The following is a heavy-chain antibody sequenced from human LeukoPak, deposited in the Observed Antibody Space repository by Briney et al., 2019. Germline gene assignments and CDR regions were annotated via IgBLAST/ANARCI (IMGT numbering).Heavy chain of an antibody. J-gene: IGHJ4*02. V-gene: IGHV1-18*01. CDR3: ARDRQCGY. CDR2: ISPYNGNT. CDR1: GYTFTSYG. D-gene: IGHD2-21*01. Sequence: GASVKVSCKASGYTFTSYGISWVRQAPVQGREWMGWISPYNGNTNYAPKLQGRLTMTTDTSTSTAYMELRSLRSDDTAVYYCARDRQCGYWGQGTLVTVSS.